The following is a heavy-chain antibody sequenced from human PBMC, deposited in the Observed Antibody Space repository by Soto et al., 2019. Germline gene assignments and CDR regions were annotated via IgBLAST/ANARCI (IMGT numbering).Heavy chain of an antibody. D-gene: IGHD2-2*01. J-gene: IGHJ5*02. CDR2: VFHSGST. V-gene: IGHV4-4*02. CDR1: GDSITNDAC. Sequence: QLQESGPGLVKPSGTLSLICAVFGDSITNDACWSWLRQPPGKGLEWIGEVFHSGSTIYNPSLKRRVTISVDKPKNQLFLNLDSVTAADTALYYCPRGCRSVTCDRGGWLDPWGQGTLVTVSS. CDR3: PRGCRSVTCDRGGWLDP.